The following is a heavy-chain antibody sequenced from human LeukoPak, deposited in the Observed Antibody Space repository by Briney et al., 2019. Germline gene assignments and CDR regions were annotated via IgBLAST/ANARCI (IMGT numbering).Heavy chain of an antibody. CDR2: ISGSGGST. CDR1: GFTFSSYA. D-gene: IGHD6-19*01. Sequence: GGSLRLSCAASGFTFSSYAMSWVRQAPGKGLEWVSAISGSGGSTDYADSVKGWFTISRDNSKNTLYLQMNSLRAEDTAVYYCAKDWSGWYDAFDIWGQGTMVTVSS. CDR3: AKDWSGWYDAFDI. V-gene: IGHV3-23*01. J-gene: IGHJ3*02.